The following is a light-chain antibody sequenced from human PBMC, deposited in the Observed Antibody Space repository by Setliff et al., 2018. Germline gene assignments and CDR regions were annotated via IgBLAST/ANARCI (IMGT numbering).Light chain of an antibody. J-gene: IGLJ1*01. CDR2: EVS. CDR3: SSYTSLSTRV. V-gene: IGLV2-14*01. CDR1: SSDVGDYKY. Sequence: QSVLTQPASVSGSPGQSSTISCTGTSSDVGDYKYVSWYQQLPGKVLKLIIFEVSNRSSGIPNRFSGSKSGNTASLSISGLQAEDEADYYCSSYTSLSTRVFGTGTKVTVL.